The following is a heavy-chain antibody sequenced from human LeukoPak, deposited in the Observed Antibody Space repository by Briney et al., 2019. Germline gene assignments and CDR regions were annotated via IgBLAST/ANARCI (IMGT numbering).Heavy chain of an antibody. CDR3: ARGPWALVVPAAMKYYYYYGMDV. CDR2: MNPNSANT. Sequence: ASVKVSCKASGYTFTSYDINWVRQATGQGLEWMGWMNPNSANTGYAQKFQGRVTMTRNTSISTAYMELSSLRSEDTAVYYCARGPWALVVPAAMKYYYYYGMDVWGQGTTVTVSS. J-gene: IGHJ6*02. V-gene: IGHV1-8*01. CDR1: GYTFTSYD. D-gene: IGHD2-2*01.